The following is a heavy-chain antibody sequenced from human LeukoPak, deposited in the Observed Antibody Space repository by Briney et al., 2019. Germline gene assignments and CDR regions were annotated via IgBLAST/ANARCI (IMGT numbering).Heavy chain of an antibody. D-gene: IGHD1-26*01. CDR3: ARDTPSGTYLFDS. Sequence: SGGSLRLSCAASGFTFDDYGMSWVRQAPGKGLEWVSGINWSGGNTGYADSVKGRFTISRDNAKNSLFLQMNSLRAEDTALYHCARDTPSGTYLFDSWGQGTLVTVSS. CDR1: GFTFDDYG. V-gene: IGHV3-20*01. J-gene: IGHJ4*02. CDR2: INWSGGNT.